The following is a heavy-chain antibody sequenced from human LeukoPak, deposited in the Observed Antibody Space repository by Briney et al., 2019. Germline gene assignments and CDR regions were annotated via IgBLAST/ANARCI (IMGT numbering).Heavy chain of an antibody. CDR1: GYSFTNYW. D-gene: IGHD2-15*01. V-gene: IGHV5-51*01. CDR3: ARRRSCSGGSCYEDFDY. J-gene: IGHJ4*02. CDR2: IYPGDSDT. Sequence: ESLKIPCKGSGYSFTNYWVGWVRQMPGKGLEWMGIIYPGDSDTRYNPSFRGQVTISDDKSISTAYLQWSSLKASDTAMYYCARRRSCSGGSCYEDFDYWGQGTLVTVSS.